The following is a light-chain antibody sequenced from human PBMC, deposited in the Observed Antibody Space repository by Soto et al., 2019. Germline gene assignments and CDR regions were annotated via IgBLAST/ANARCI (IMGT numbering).Light chain of an antibody. J-gene: IGLJ2*01. V-gene: IGLV2-14*03. CDR1: SSDVGGYNY. CDR3: NSYTTSSTMV. CDR2: DVN. Sequence: QSALTQPASVSGSPGQSITISCTGTSSDVGGYNYVSWYQHHPGKAPKLMIYDVNNRPSGVSTRFSGSKSGSTASLTISGLQTEDEADYYCNSYTTSSTMVFGGGTKVTVL.